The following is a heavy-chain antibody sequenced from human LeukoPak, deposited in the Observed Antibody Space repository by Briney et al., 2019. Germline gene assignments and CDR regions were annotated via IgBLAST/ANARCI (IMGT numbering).Heavy chain of an antibody. V-gene: IGHV4-38-2*02. J-gene: IGHJ2*01. D-gene: IGHD3-22*01. CDR3: ARSYDSSGYYLHWYFDL. CDR2: IYHSGSN. CDR1: GYSISSGYY. Sequence: SETLSLTCTVSGYSISSGYYWGWIRQPPGKGLEWIGSIYHSGSNFYNPSLKSRVTISLDTSKNQFSLKLSSVTAADTAVYYCARSYDSSGYYLHWYFDLWGRGTLVTVSS.